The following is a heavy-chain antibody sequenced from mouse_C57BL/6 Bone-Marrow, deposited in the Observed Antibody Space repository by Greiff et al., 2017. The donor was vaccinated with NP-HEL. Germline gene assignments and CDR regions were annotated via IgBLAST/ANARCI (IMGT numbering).Heavy chain of an antibody. CDR1: GYTFTSYW. CDR3: ARSKGITTVVVHWYFDV. V-gene: IGHV1-69*01. CDR2: IDPSDSYT. Sequence: QVQLQQPGAELVMPGASVKLSCKASGYTFTSYWMHWVKQRPGQGLEWIGEIDPSDSYTNYNQKFKGKSTLTVDKSSSTAYMQLSSLTSEDSAVYYGARSKGITTVVVHWYFDVWGTGTTVTVSS. D-gene: IGHD1-1*01. J-gene: IGHJ1*03.